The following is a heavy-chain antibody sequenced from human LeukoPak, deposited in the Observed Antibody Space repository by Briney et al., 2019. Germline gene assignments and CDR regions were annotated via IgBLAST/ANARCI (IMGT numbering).Heavy chain of an antibody. CDR3: AGDQFNKPFDY. V-gene: IGHV3-21*01. D-gene: IGHD2/OR15-2a*01. J-gene: IGHJ4*02. CDR1: GFTFSSYS. CDR2: ISSSSSYI. Sequence: PGGSLRLSCAASGFTFSSYSMNWVRQAPGKGLEWVSSISSSSSYIYYADSVKGRFTISRDNAKNSLYLQMNSLRAEDTAVYYCAGDQFNKPFDYWGQGTLVTVSS.